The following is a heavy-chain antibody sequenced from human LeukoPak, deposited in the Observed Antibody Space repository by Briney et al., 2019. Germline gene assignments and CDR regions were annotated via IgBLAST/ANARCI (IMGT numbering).Heavy chain of an antibody. CDR2: IKQDGSEK. CDR1: GFTFSSYA. Sequence: GGSLRLSCAASGFTFSSYAMTWVRQAPGKGLEWVANIKQDGSEKYFVDSVKGRFTISRDNAKNSLHLQVNSLRAEDTAVYYCVRERFHGSGAPKFDFWGQGTLVTVSS. CDR3: VRERFHGSGAPKFDF. D-gene: IGHD3-10*01. J-gene: IGHJ4*02. V-gene: IGHV3-7*01.